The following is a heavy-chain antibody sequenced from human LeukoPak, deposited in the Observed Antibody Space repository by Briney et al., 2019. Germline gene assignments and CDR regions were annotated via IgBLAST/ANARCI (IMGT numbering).Heavy chain of an antibody. Sequence: ETLSLTCAVYGGSFSGYYWSWIRQPPGKGLEWIGEINHSGSTNYNPSLKSRVTISVDTSKNQFSLKLSSVTAADTAVYYCALPLMDYYYYGMDVWGQGTTVTVSS. J-gene: IGHJ6*02. CDR2: INHSGST. D-gene: IGHD2-8*01. CDR1: GGSFSGYY. CDR3: ALPLMDYYYYGMDV. V-gene: IGHV4-34*01.